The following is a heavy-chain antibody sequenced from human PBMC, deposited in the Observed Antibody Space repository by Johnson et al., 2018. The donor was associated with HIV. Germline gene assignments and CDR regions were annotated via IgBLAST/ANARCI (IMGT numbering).Heavy chain of an antibody. J-gene: IGHJ3*02. Sequence: VESGGRLVQPGRSLRLSCAASGFIFDDYAMHWVRQVPGKGLEWVSGISWNSGRIGYADFVKGRFTISRDNAKNSLYLQMNSLRAEDTAVYYCAREGVVATITDAFDIWGQGTMVTVSS. D-gene: IGHD5-12*01. V-gene: IGHV3-9*01. CDR1: GFIFDDYA. CDR3: AREGVVATITDAFDI. CDR2: ISWNSGRI.